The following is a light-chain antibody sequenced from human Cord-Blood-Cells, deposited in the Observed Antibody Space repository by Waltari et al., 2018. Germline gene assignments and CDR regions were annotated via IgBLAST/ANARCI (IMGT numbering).Light chain of an antibody. Sequence: QTVVTQEPSLTVSPGGTVTLTCASSTGAVTSGYYPNWLQQKPAQAPRAPIYSTSNKHSWTPARFSGSLLGGKAALTLSGVQPEDEAEYYCLLYYGGAVVFGGGTKLTVL. V-gene: IGLV7-43*01. J-gene: IGLJ2*01. CDR1: TGAVTSGYY. CDR2: STS. CDR3: LLYYGGAVV.